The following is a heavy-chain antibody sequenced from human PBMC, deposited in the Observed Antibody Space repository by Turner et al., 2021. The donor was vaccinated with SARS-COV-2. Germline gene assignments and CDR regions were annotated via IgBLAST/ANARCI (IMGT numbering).Heavy chain of an antibody. V-gene: IGHV4-39*01. CDR2: IYYSGST. D-gene: IGHD3-3*01. J-gene: IGHJ4*02. CDR3: ARRRFMSGYSFDY. Sequence: QLQLQESGQGQVKPSETLSLTCTVSGGSISSSSYYWGWIRQPPGKGLEWIGSIYYSGSTYYNPSLKSRVTISVDTSKNQFSLKLSSVTAADTAVYYCARRRFMSGYSFDYWGQGTLVTVSS. CDR1: GGSISSSSYY.